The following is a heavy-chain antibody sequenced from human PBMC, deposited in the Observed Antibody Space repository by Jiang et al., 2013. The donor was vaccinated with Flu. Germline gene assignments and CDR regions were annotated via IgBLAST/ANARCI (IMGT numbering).Heavy chain of an antibody. D-gene: IGHD2-15*01. Sequence: GAEVKKPGESLKISCKGSGYSFTTYWIAWVRQMPGKGLEWMGIVYPGDSETTYSPSFQGQVTISADKSINTAYLQWDSLKASDTAMYYCARPMCSSGSRYSGYYGLDVWGQGTTVTVSS. J-gene: IGHJ6*02. V-gene: IGHV5-51*03. CDR3: ARPMCSSGSRYSGYYGLDV. CDR2: VYPGDSET. CDR1: GYSFTTYW.